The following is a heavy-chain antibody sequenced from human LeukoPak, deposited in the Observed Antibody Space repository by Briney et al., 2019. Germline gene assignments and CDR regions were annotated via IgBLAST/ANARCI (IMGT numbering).Heavy chain of an antibody. Sequence: PSETLSLTCTVSGGSISGNYWSWIRQPPGQGLEWIAYIHSSGYTNYNPSLKSRATISVDTSNNQFSLKVTSMTAADTAMYYCTKRQGPTSGSYDYFDPWDQGALVTVSS. J-gene: IGHJ5*02. CDR3: TKRQGPTSGSYDYFDP. D-gene: IGHD1-26*01. V-gene: IGHV4-4*09. CDR2: IHSSGYT. CDR1: GGSISGNY.